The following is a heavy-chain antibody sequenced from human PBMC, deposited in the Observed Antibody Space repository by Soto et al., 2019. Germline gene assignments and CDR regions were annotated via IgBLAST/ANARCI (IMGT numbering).Heavy chain of an antibody. Sequence: EVQLVESGGGLLQPGGSLSLSCAASGFPFRSNSMNWVRQAPGRGLEWVSYISSSSSTIYYADSVKGRFTISRDNAKNSLYLQMNSLRDEDTAVYYCASRWAIAARVFDYWGQGTLVTVSS. CDR1: GFPFRSNS. CDR3: ASRWAIAARVFDY. J-gene: IGHJ4*02. CDR2: ISSSSSTI. V-gene: IGHV3-48*02. D-gene: IGHD6-6*01.